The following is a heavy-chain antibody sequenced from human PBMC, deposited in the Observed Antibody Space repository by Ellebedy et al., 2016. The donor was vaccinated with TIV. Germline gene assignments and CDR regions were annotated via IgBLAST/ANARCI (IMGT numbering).Heavy chain of an antibody. CDR2: IYSGDSDA. J-gene: IGHJ3*02. V-gene: IGHV5-51*01. D-gene: IGHD3-22*01. CDR3: ARRYYYDSSGYSAFDI. CDR1: GYSFTNDW. Sequence: GESLKISCKGSGYSFTNDWIGWVRQMPGKGLEWMGTIYSGDSDATYNPSFQGQVTISAEKSISTAYLQWNSLKASDTAMYYCARRYYYDSSGYSAFDIWGQGTMVTVSS.